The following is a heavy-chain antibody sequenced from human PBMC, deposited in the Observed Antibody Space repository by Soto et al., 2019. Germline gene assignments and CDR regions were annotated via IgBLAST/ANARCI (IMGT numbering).Heavy chain of an antibody. V-gene: IGHV1-69*02. CDR2: ILPILSIT. CDR1: GGAFSSNG. J-gene: IGHJ1*01. CDR3: ANEILHTEYFQN. D-gene: IGHD5-18*01. Sequence: QVQLVQSGAEVKKPGSSVKVSCKASGGAFSSNGITWVRQAPGQGLEWMGRILPILSITNYAQNFQGRVTITADISTSTAYMELSGLISVDTAVYYCANEILHTEYFQNWGQGTLVTVSS.